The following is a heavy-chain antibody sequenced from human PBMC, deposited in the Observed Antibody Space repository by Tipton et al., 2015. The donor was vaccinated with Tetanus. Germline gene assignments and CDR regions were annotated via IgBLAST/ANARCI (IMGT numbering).Heavy chain of an antibody. J-gene: IGHJ4*02. Sequence: QSGAEVKKPGASVKVSCKASGYNLISYDLTWVRQAPGHGLEWMGWISPYNGKTNYAQSLQGRVTMTADTSTSTAYMELTSLRSDDTAIYYCARDFPYGDYVGGFDYWGQGTLVTVSS. V-gene: IGHV1-18*01. D-gene: IGHD4-17*01. CDR3: ARDFPYGDYVGGFDY. CDR1: GYNLISYD. CDR2: ISPYNGKT.